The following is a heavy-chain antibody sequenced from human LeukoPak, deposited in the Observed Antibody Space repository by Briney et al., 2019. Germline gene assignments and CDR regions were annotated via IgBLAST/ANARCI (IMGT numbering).Heavy chain of an antibody. CDR2: FSGSGIST. CDR1: GFTFSSYA. CDR3: AKETGHNAAAAPFDY. D-gene: IGHD1-1*01. J-gene: IGHJ4*02. V-gene: IGHV3-23*01. Sequence: GRSLRLSCAASGFTFSSYAMSWVRQAPGKGLEWVSAFSGSGISTYYADSVKGRFTISRDNSKNTLSLQMNSLRAEDTAVYYCAKETGHNAAAAPFDYWGQGTLVTVSS.